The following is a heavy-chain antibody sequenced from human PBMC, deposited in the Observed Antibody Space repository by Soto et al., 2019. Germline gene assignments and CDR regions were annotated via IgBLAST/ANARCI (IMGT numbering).Heavy chain of an antibody. D-gene: IGHD6-13*01. CDR2: IKSKTDGGTT. CDR3: TTGVHGSSSWLYPPKPYYYYYYGMDV. Sequence: GGSLRLSCAASGFTFSNAWMNWVRQAPGKGLEWVGRIKSKTDGGTTDYAAPVKGRFTISRDDSKNTLYLQMNSLKTEDTAVYYCTTGVHGSSSWLYPPKPYYYYYYGMDVWGQGTTVTVSS. CDR1: GFTFSNAW. V-gene: IGHV3-15*07. J-gene: IGHJ6*02.